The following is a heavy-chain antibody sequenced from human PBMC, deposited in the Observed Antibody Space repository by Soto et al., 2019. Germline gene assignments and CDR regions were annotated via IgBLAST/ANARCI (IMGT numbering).Heavy chain of an antibody. D-gene: IGHD3-3*01. Sequence: GGSLRLSCAASGFTFSSYGMHWVRPAPGKGLEWVAVISYDGSNKYYADSVKGRFTISRDNSKNTLYLQMNSLRAEDTAVYYCAKDQGFYDFWSGYCPDYWGQGTLVTVSS. CDR2: ISYDGSNK. CDR3: AKDQGFYDFWSGYCPDY. V-gene: IGHV3-30*18. J-gene: IGHJ4*02. CDR1: GFTFSSYG.